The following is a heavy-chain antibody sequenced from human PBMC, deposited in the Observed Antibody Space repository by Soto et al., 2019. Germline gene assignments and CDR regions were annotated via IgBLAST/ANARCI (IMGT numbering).Heavy chain of an antibody. CDR3: AKDGVADGIYYYYYYMDV. Sequence: GGSLRLSCAASGFTFSSYAMSWVRQAPGKGLEWVSAISGSGGSTYYADSVKGRFTISRDNSKNTLYLQMNSLRAEDTAVYYCAKDGVADGIYYYYYYMDVWGKGTTVTVSS. V-gene: IGHV3-23*01. J-gene: IGHJ6*03. CDR2: ISGSGGST. CDR1: GFTFSSYA. D-gene: IGHD2-21*01.